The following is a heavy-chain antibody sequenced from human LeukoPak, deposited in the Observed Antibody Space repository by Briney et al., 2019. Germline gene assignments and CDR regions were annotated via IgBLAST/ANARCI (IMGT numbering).Heavy chain of an antibody. CDR3: ARDQDGYNIGGFDY. CDR2: IFHSGST. D-gene: IGHD5-24*01. V-gene: IGHV4-59*12. Sequence: SETLSLTCTVSGGSISSYYWSWIRQPPGKGLEWIGNIFHSGSTYYNPSLKSRVTISLDTSKNQFSLKLSSVTAADTAIYYCARDQDGYNIGGFDYWGQGTLVTVSS. CDR1: GGSISSYY. J-gene: IGHJ4*02.